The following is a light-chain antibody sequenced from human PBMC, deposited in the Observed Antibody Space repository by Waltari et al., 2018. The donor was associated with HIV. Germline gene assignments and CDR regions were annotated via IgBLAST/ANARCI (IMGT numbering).Light chain of an antibody. Sequence: QSALTQPVSVAGHPGQSITIPCSGTTRDVGGYFFVSRYQQHPGQTPKLIIYEVSNRPSGVPDRFSGSRSGTTASLSITGLQTEDEADYYCSSYTSSSTLVFGGGTKVTVL. CDR1: TRDVGGYFF. CDR2: EVS. J-gene: IGLJ3*02. V-gene: IGLV2-14*03. CDR3: SSYTSSSTLV.